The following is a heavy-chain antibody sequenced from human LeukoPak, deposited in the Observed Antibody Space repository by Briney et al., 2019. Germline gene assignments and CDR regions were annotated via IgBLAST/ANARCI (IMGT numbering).Heavy chain of an antibody. J-gene: IGHJ3*02. Sequence: SETLSLTCTVSGGSISSSSYYWGWIRQPPGKGLEWIGSIYYSGSTYYNPSLKSRVTISVDTSKNQFSLKLSSVTAADTAVYYCARGSVVRAAIYAFDIWGQGTMVTVSS. CDR3: ARGSVVRAAIYAFDI. CDR1: GGSISSSSYY. D-gene: IGHD2-2*01. CDR2: IYYSGST. V-gene: IGHV4-39*07.